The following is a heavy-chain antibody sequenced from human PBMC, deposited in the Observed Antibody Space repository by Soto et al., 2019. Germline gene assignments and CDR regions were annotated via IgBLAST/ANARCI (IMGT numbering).Heavy chain of an antibody. CDR2: IYPDDSDT. CDR3: ARLEWLSLAAWFDP. D-gene: IGHD3-3*01. V-gene: IGHV5-51*01. CDR1: GYSFTNYW. J-gene: IGHJ5*02. Sequence: ESLKISCKGSGYSFTNYWIGWVRQMPGKGLEWMGMIYPDDSDTKYSPSFQGQVTFSADKSINTAYLQWSSLKASDTAIYYCARLEWLSLAAWFDPWGQGALVTVSS.